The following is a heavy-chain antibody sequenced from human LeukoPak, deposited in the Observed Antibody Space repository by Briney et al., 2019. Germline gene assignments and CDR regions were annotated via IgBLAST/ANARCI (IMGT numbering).Heavy chain of an antibody. CDR2: INQDGSDK. CDR1: GFSLSNYW. J-gene: IGHJ6*02. Sequence: GGSLRLSCAASGFSLSNYWMSWVRQAPGKGLEWVANINQDGSDKYYVDSVMGRFTISKDDAKNSVYLQMNSLRPEDTAIYYCAWYGVTHGLDVWGQGTTVTVSS. D-gene: IGHD3-10*01. CDR3: AWYGVTHGLDV. V-gene: IGHV3-7*01.